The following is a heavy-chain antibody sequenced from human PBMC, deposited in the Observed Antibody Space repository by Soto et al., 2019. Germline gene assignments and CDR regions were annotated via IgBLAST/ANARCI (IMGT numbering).Heavy chain of an antibody. CDR3: ARDPPSLAAARHFEH. CDR2: ISAYNGNT. Sequence: VASVKVSCKASGYTFTSYGISWVRQAPGQGLEWMGWISAYNGNTNYAQKLQGRVTMTTDTSTSTAYMELRSLRAEDTGVYYCARDPPSLAAARHFEHWGQGTLVTVSS. V-gene: IGHV1-18*04. J-gene: IGHJ4*02. D-gene: IGHD2-15*01. CDR1: GYTFTSYG.